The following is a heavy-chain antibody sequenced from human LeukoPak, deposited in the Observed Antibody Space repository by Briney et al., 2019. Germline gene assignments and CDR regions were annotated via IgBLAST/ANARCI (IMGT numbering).Heavy chain of an antibody. CDR3: AKDMYSSSWYYFDY. V-gene: IGHV3-30*18. J-gene: IGHJ4*02. CDR1: GFTFSSYG. D-gene: IGHD6-13*01. CDR2: ISYDGSNK. Sequence: GRSLRLSCAASGFTFSSYGMHWVRQAPGKGLEWVAVISYDGSNKYYADSVKGRFTISRDNSKSTLYLQMNSLRAEDTAVYYCAKDMYSSSWYYFDYWGQGTLVTVSS.